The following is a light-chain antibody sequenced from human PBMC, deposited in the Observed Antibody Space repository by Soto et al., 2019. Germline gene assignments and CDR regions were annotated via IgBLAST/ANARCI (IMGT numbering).Light chain of an antibody. V-gene: IGLV2-14*01. Sequence: QSALTQPASVSGSPGQSITISCTGTSSDGGGYNYVSWYQQQSGKAPKLMIHEVSNRPSGVSNRFSGSKSGNTASLTISGLQADDEADYYCSSYTCSRAYVFGSGTKVTVL. CDR2: EVS. J-gene: IGLJ1*01. CDR1: SSDGGGYNY. CDR3: SSYTCSRAYV.